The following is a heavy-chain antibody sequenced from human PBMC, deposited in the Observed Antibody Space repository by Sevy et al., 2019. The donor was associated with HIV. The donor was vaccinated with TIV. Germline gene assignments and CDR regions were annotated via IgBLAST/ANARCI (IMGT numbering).Heavy chain of an antibody. J-gene: IGHJ6*02. Sequence: ASVKVSCKASGYTFTSYGISWVRQAPGQGLEWMGWISAYNGSTNYAQKLQGRVTMTTDTSTSTAYMELRSLRSDDTAVYYCARVRYCSSTSCHHSYYYYYYGMDVWGQGTTVTVSS. CDR1: GYTFTSYG. CDR3: ARVRYCSSTSCHHSYYYYYYGMDV. V-gene: IGHV1-18*01. CDR2: ISAYNGST. D-gene: IGHD2-2*01.